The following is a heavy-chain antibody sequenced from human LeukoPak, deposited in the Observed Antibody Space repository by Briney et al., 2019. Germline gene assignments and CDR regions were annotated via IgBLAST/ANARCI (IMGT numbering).Heavy chain of an antibody. J-gene: IGHJ4*02. D-gene: IGHD3-10*01. CDR3: ARASDYYGSGSLDY. CDR2: IGTAGDT. V-gene: IGHV3-13*01. Sequence: GGSLRLSCAASGFTFSSYDMHRVRQATGKGLEWVSAIGTAGDTYYPGSVKGRFTISRENAKNSLYLQMNSLRAGDTAVYYCARASDYYGSGSLDYWAREPWSPSPQ. CDR1: GFTFSSYD.